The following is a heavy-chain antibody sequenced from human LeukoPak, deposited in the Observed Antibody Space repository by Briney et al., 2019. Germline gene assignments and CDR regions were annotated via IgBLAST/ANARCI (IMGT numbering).Heavy chain of an antibody. CDR1: GYTFTSYD. CDR2: INPNSGGT. CDR3: ARERDGYLND. J-gene: IGHJ4*02. Sequence: ASVKVSCKASGYTFTSYDINWVRQATGQGLEWMGRINPNSGGTNYAQKFQGRVTMTRDTSISTAYMELSRLRSDDTAVYYCARERDGYLNDWGQGTLVTVSS. D-gene: IGHD5-24*01. V-gene: IGHV1-2*06.